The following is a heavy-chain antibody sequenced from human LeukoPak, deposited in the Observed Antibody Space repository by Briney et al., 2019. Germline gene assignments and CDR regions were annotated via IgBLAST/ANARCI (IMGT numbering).Heavy chain of an antibody. Sequence: GESLRISCKGTGYSFTSYRISWLRQMPGKGLEWMGRIDPSDSYTNYSPSFQGHVTISADKSISTAYLQWSSLKASDTAMYYCATLDTATLNAFDIWGQGTTVTVSS. CDR2: IDPSDSYT. CDR1: GYSFTSYR. D-gene: IGHD5-18*01. V-gene: IGHV5-10-1*01. J-gene: IGHJ3*02. CDR3: ATLDTATLNAFDI.